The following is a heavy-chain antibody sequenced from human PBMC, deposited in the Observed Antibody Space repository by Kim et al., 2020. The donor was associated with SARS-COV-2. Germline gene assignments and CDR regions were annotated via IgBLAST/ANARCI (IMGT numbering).Heavy chain of an antibody. V-gene: IGHV3-30-3*01. J-gene: IGHJ4*02. Sequence: GGSLRLSCSASGFTFRSYGMHWVRQAPGKGLEWLAVISYDGSNKYYADSVKGRFTISRDNSKNTLYLQMNSLRAEDTAVYYCASESVYCSSTSCPSGYFDYWGQGTLVTVSS. CDR1: GFTFRSYG. CDR3: ASESVYCSSTSCPSGYFDY. CDR2: ISYDGSNK. D-gene: IGHD2-2*01.